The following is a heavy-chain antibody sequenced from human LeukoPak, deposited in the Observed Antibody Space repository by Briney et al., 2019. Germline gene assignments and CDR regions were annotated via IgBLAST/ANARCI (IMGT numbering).Heavy chain of an antibody. J-gene: IGHJ4*02. CDR3: ARSSVSSSYTY. V-gene: IGHV3-48*04. Sequence: PGGSLRLSCEASGFTFSDYGMNWVRQSPRKGLEWISYIHDNGGAIYYADSVKGRFAISRDNAKNSLYLQMNSLRAEDAAVYYCARSSVSSSYTYWGQGTLVTVSS. D-gene: IGHD2-15*01. CDR2: IHDNGGAI. CDR1: GFTFSDYG.